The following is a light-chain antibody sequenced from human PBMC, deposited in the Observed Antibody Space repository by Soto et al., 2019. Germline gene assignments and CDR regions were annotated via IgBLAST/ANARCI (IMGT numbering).Light chain of an antibody. CDR1: RSVLYKSNNKNH. V-gene: IGKV4-1*01. CDR3: QQYFDVPFT. CDR2: WAS. J-gene: IGKJ4*01. Sequence: DLVMTHSPDSLSVSLGERATMNYKCSRSVLYKSNNKNHLAWYQQKPGQPPQLIIYWASTRESGVPERFSGSGSGTDFTLTISSLEAEDVAFYWCQQYFDVPFTFGGGTKVDIK.